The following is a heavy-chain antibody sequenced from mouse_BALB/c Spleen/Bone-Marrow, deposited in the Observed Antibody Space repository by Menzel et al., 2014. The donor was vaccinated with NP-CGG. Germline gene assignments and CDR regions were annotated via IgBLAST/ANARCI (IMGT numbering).Heavy chain of an antibody. Sequence: VQLQQSGPELVKPGASVKVSCKASGYAFTSYNMYWVKQSHGKSLEWIGYIDPYNGGTGYNQKFKGKATLTVDKSSRTAYMHLNSLTSEDSAVYYCARENYGSSPAHWGQGTLVTVSA. CDR3: ARENYGSSPAH. CDR2: IDPYNGGT. V-gene: IGHV1S135*01. J-gene: IGHJ3*01. CDR1: GYAFTSYN. D-gene: IGHD1-1*01.